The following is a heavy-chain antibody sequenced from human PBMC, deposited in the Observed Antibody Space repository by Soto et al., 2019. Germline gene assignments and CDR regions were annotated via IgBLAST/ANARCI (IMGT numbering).Heavy chain of an antibody. D-gene: IGHD6-13*01. V-gene: IGHV3-33*01. CDR1: GFTFSSYG. CDR2: IWYDGSNK. J-gene: IGHJ4*02. CDR3: ARDENTRYSSSWYNPIDY. Sequence: PGGSLRLSCAASGFTFSSYGMHWVRQAPGKGLEWVAVIWYDGSNKYYADSVKGRFTISRDNSKNTLYLQMNSLRAEDTAVYYCARDENTRYSSSWYNPIDYWGQGTLVTVSS.